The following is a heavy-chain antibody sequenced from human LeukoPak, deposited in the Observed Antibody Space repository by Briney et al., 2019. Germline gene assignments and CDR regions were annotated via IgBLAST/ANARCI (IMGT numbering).Heavy chain of an antibody. D-gene: IGHD3-10*01. J-gene: IGHJ3*02. CDR3: ARDLARGVIIQNDAFDI. V-gene: IGHV3-21*01. CDR2: ISSSSYI. Sequence: GGSLRLSCAASGFTFSSYSMNWVRQAPGRGLEWVSSISSSSYIYYADSVKGRFTISRDNAKNSLYLQMNSLRAEDTAVYYCARDLARGVIIQNDAFDIWGQGTMVTVSS. CDR1: GFTFSSYS.